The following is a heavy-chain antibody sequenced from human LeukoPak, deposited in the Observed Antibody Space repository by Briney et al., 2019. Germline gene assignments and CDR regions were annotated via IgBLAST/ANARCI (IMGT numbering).Heavy chain of an antibody. J-gene: IGHJ4*02. D-gene: IGHD6-19*01. V-gene: IGHV3-7*03. Sequence: GGSLRLSCGASGFNFRDHWMDWVRQAPGKGLEWVGHIKTDGSETYYLDSLRGRFSISRDNTNNALYLQMNSLRVEDTAVYYCVKNNGWFHLAQWGQGTLVTVSS. CDR3: VKNNGWFHLAQ. CDR1: GFNFRDHW. CDR2: IKTDGSET.